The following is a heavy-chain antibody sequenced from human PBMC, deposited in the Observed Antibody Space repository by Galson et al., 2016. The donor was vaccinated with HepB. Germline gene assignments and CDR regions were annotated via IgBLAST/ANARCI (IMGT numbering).Heavy chain of an antibody. CDR2: IYWDDDE. D-gene: IGHD3-9*01. J-gene: IGHJ4*02. V-gene: IGHV2-5*02. Sequence: PALVKPTQTLTLTCTFSGFSLTSSGVGVAWIRQPPGKALEWLALIYWDDDERHSPSLKSRLTIPRDTPKNQVFFKMTNMDPVDTGTYYCAHVPTSIYDILTVFFEFFDYGAQETLVTVSS. CDR1: GFSLTSSGVG. CDR3: AHVPTSIYDILTVFFEFFDY.